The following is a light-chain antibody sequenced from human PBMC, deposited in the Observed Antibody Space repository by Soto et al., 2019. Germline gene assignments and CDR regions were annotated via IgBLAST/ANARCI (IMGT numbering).Light chain of an antibody. V-gene: IGKV1-8*01. J-gene: IGKJ1*01. CDR2: SAS. CDR3: LQNNSYPVT. Sequence: AIRMTQSPSSLSASPGDRVTITCRACQDISSYLAWYQQKPGKAPNLLIYSASSLQSGVPSRFSGSGSGTEFTLTISSLQPEDFATYYCLQNNSYPVTFGQGTKVDIK. CDR1: QDISSY.